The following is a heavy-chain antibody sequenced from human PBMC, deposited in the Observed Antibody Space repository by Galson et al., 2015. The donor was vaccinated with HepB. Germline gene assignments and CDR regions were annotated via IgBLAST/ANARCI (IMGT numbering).Heavy chain of an antibody. V-gene: IGHV4-4*07. D-gene: IGHD6-6*01. CDR1: GGSISNYY. CDR2: IYSSGST. Sequence: SETLSLTCTVSGGSISNYYWSWIRQPAGKGLEWTGRIYSSGSTNYNPSLKSRVTLSVDTSKNQFSLKLSSVTAADTAVYFCARTASSSWGYFDYWGQGTLVTVSS. CDR3: ARTASSSWGYFDY. J-gene: IGHJ4*02.